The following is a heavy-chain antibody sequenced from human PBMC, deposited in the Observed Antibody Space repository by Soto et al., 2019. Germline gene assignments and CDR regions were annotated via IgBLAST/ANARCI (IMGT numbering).Heavy chain of an antibody. D-gene: IGHD5-18*01. CDR3: ARGSKGYSYGHFDY. CDR2: IYYSGST. V-gene: IGHV4-59*12. CDR1: GGSISSYY. J-gene: IGHJ4*02. Sequence: PSETLSLTCTVSGGSISSYYWSWIRQSPGKGLEWIGYIYYSGSTNYNPSLKSRVTISVDTSKNHFSLQLSSVTAADTAVYYCARGSKGYSYGHFDYWGQGTLVTVSS.